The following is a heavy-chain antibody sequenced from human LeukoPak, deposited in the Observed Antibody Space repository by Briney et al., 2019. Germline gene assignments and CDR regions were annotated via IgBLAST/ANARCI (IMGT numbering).Heavy chain of an antibody. CDR1: GFTFSDYY. CDR2: ISSSGSTI. V-gene: IGHV3-11*04. CDR3: ARGITGTTASPVFDWFDP. Sequence: PGGSLRLSCAASGFTFSDYYMSWIRQAPGKGLEWVSYISSSGSTIYYADSVKGRFTISRDNAKNSLYLQMNSLRAEDTAVYYCARGITGTTASPVFDWFDPWGQGTLVTVSS. D-gene: IGHD1-20*01. J-gene: IGHJ5*02.